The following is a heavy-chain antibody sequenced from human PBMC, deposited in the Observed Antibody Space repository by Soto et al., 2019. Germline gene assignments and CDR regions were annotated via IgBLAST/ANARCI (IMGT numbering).Heavy chain of an antibody. CDR3: ARKVAGTGRDWFDP. V-gene: IGHV4-34*01. CDR2: INHSGST. Sequence: SETLSLTCAVYGGSFSGYYWSWIRQPPGKGLEWIGEINHSGSTNYNPSLKSRVTISVDTSKNQFSLKLSSVTAADTAVYYCARKVAGTGRDWFDPWGQGTLVTISS. J-gene: IGHJ5*02. CDR1: GGSFSGYY. D-gene: IGHD6-19*01.